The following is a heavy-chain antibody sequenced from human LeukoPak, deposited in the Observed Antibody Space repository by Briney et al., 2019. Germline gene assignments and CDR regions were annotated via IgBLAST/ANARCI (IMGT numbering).Heavy chain of an antibody. CDR3: AKLGLLNWFDP. Sequence: SQALSLTCTVSGGSISSGDYYWSWIRQPPGKGLEWIGYIYYSGSTYYNPSLKSRVTISVHTSKNQFSLKLSSVTAADTAVYYCAKLGLLNWFDPWGQGTLVTVSS. CDR2: IYYSGST. V-gene: IGHV4-30-4*08. J-gene: IGHJ5*02. CDR1: GGSISSGDYY. D-gene: IGHD6-13*01.